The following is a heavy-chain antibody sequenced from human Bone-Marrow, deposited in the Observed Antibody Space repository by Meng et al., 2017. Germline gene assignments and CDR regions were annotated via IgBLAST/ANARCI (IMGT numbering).Heavy chain of an antibody. D-gene: IGHD6-19*01. J-gene: IGHJ4*02. CDR1: CGSIGSSNW. Sequence: QVQLQELAPPLVKPSRTLSLTGAVSCGSIGSSNWWSWVRQPAGKGLEWIGEIYHSGSTNYNPSLNSRVTISVNKSKHQFSLKLSSVTAADTAVYYGARARGIAVADPWDYWGQGTLVTVSS. CDR2: IYHSGST. CDR3: ARARGIAVADPWDY. V-gene: IGHV4-4*02.